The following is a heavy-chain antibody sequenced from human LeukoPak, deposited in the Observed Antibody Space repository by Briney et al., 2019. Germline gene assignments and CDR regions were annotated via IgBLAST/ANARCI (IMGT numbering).Heavy chain of an antibody. CDR1: GFTFSSYA. Sequence: GGCLRLSCAASGFTFSSYAMSWVRQAPGKGLEWVAAISGSGGSTYYADSVKGRFAISRDNSKNTLYLQMNSLRAEDTAVYYCAKFPNIVVVVMAYFQHWGQGTLVTVSS. J-gene: IGHJ1*01. V-gene: IGHV3-23*01. CDR3: AKFPNIVVVVMAYFQH. D-gene: IGHD2-15*01. CDR2: ISGSGGST.